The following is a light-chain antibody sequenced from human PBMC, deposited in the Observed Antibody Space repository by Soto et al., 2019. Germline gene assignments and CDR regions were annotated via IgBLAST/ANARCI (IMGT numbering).Light chain of an antibody. J-gene: IGKJ3*01. CDR1: QSVSSSY. CDR2: GAS. V-gene: IGKV3-20*01. Sequence: EIVLTQSPGTLSLSPGERATLSCRASQSVSSSYLAWYQQKPGQAPRLLIYGASSRATGIPDRFSGSGSGTDSTVIISRVEHEDFAVYYCQQYGSSPYTFGPGTKVDIK. CDR3: QQYGSSPYT.